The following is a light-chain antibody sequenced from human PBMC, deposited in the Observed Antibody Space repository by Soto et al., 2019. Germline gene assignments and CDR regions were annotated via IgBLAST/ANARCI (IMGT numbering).Light chain of an antibody. CDR2: AAS. V-gene: IGKV3-20*01. CDR1: ETVDSNS. Sequence: EIVLTQSPGTLSLSPGERATLPCRASETVDSNSLAWYQQKPGQAPRLLIYAASRRATGIPDRFIGSGSGTAFSLIINRLEPEDFAVYYCQQYGGSPSFTFGPGTRVDVK. J-gene: IGKJ3*01. CDR3: QQYGGSPSFT.